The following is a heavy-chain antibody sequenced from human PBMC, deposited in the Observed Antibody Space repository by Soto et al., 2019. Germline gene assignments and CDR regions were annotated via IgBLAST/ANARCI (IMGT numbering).Heavy chain of an antibody. Sequence: QGQLVQSGAEVKNPGASVKVSCKASGYTFTRYGIGWPRQAPGQGLEWMGWINTYNGNTNYAQNVQGRVTLTTDTSTSTAYMELRSLRSNDTAIYYCAMVDVYVTPSPQDVWGQGTTVMVSS. D-gene: IGHD3-16*01. CDR2: INTYNGNT. V-gene: IGHV1-18*01. J-gene: IGHJ6*02. CDR3: AMVDVYVTPSPQDV. CDR1: GYTFTRYG.